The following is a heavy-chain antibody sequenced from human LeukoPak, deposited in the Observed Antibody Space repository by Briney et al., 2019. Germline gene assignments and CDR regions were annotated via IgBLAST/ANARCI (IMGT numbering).Heavy chain of an antibody. CDR1: GYSFTTYW. CDR3: ARALVGAATLSY. Sequence: GESLKSSCKGSGYSFTTYWIAWVRQMPGKGLEWMGVIYPGDSDTRYSPSFQGQVTLSADKSISTAYLQWSSLKASDTAIYYCARALVGAATLSYWGQGTLVTVSS. CDR2: IYPGDSDT. J-gene: IGHJ4*02. D-gene: IGHD1-26*01. V-gene: IGHV5-51*01.